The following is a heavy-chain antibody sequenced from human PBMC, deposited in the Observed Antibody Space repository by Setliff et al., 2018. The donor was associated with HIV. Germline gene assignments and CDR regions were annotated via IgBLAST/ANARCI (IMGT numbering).Heavy chain of an antibody. CDR3: ARDRGPYCSGPCHPPHWSYMDV. CDR2: IYSPITSS. D-gene: IGHD2-15*01. CDR1: GGSISGYY. Sequence: PSETLSLTCTVSGGSISGYYWTWIRQPAGKGLEWIGRIYSPITSSNYNASLKSRVTMSVDTSKNQFYLRLNSVTSADTAVYFCARDRGPYCSGPCHPPHWSYMDVWGKGTSVTVSS. V-gene: IGHV4-4*07. J-gene: IGHJ6*04.